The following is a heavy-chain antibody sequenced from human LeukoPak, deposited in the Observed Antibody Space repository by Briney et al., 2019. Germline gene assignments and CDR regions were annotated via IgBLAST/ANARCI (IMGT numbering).Heavy chain of an antibody. J-gene: IGHJ4*02. CDR2: ISSDGGKK. CDR3: AKGGKWDVTPFDY. V-gene: IGHV3-30*04. D-gene: IGHD1-26*01. Sequence: PGGSLRLSCEASGFTFNNYLIHWVRQAPGKGLEWVALISSDGGKKYYADSVKGRFTISRDNSKDTLFLQMNSLKADDTAVYYCAKGGKWDVTPFDYWGQGTLVTVSS. CDR1: GFTFNNYL.